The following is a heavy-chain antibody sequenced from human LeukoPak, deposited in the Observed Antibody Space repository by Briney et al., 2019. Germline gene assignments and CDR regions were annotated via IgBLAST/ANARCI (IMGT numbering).Heavy chain of an antibody. Sequence: GGPLRLPCAACGFTFNSYAMHEFRQAPGKGLEWVAVISYDGSNKYYADSVKGRFTISRDNSKNTLYLQMNSLRAEDTAVYYCAQDLAYIRFDNWGQGTLVTVSS. V-gene: IGHV3-30*04. CDR2: ISYDGSNK. CDR1: GFTFNSYA. J-gene: IGHJ4*02. D-gene: IGHD1-1*01. CDR3: AQDLAYIRFDN.